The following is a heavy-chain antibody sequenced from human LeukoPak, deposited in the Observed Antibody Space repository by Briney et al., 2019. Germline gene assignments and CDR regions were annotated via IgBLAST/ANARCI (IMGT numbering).Heavy chain of an antibody. D-gene: IGHD3-3*01. Sequence: ASETLSLTCTVSGGSISSGGYYWSWIRQHPGKGLEWIGYIYYSGSTYYNPSLKSRVTISVDTSKNQFSLKLSSVTAADTAVYYCERGFYDFPVYWGQGTLVTVSS. CDR3: ERGFYDFPVY. J-gene: IGHJ4*02. CDR2: IYYSGST. V-gene: IGHV4-31*03. CDR1: GGSISSGGYY.